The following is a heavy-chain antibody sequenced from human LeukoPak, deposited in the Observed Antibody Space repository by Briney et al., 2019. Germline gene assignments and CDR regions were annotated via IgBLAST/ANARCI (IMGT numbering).Heavy chain of an antibody. D-gene: IGHD4-11*01. CDR1: GYTFTSYY. Sequence: ASVKVSCKASGYTFTSYYMHWVRQAPGQGLEWMGIINPSGGSTSYAQKFQGRVTMTRDTSTSTVYMELSSLRSEDTAVYYCARGLLDDYSNYVTFDYWGQGTLVTVSS. CDR2: INPSGGST. CDR3: ARGLLDDYSNYVTFDY. J-gene: IGHJ4*02. V-gene: IGHV1-46*01.